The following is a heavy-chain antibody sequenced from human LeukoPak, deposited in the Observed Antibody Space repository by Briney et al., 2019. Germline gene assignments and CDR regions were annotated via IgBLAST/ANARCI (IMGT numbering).Heavy chain of an antibody. CDR2: ISSDSDTI. D-gene: IGHD3-10*01. Sequence: HPGGSLRLSCAASGFTFSRYSMNWVRQAPGKGLEWLSYISSDSDTIYYVDSVKGRFTISRDNSKNTLYLQMSSLRAEDTAVYYCARLRDSVAFDVWGQGTMVTVSS. J-gene: IGHJ3*01. CDR3: ARLRDSVAFDV. CDR1: GFTFSRYS. V-gene: IGHV3-48*01.